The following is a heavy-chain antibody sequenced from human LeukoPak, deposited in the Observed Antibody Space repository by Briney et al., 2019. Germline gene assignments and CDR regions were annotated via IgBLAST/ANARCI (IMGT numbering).Heavy chain of an antibody. J-gene: IGHJ6*03. CDR2: INPSGGST. CDR1: GYTFTSYG. D-gene: IGHD2-2*01. V-gene: IGHV1-46*01. CDR3: ARGSVVVPAAIAYYYYMDV. Sequence: ASVKVSCKASGYTFTSYGISWVRQAPGQGLEWMGIINPSGGSTSYAQKFQGRVTMTRDMSTSTVYMELGSLRSEDTAVYYCARGSVVVPAAIAYYYYMDVWGKGTTVTVSS.